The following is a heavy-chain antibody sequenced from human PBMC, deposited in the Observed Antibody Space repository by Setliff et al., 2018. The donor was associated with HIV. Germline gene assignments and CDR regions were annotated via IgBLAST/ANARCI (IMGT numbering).Heavy chain of an antibody. D-gene: IGHD3-9*01. CDR3: ASRGVLTSSDAFDI. CDR1: GFSLSDYS. J-gene: IGHJ3*02. V-gene: IGHV3-21*06. Sequence: GAYLKISCVASGFSLSDYSMNWVRRAPGKGLEWLASISHSSSKMFYADSVRGRFYISRDNAENSLFLEMTSLRVDDTAVYSCASRGVLTSSDAFDICGRGTMVTVSS. CDR2: ISHSSSKM.